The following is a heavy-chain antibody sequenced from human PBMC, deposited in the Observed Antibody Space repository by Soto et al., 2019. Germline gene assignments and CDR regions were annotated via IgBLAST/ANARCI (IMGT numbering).Heavy chain of an antibody. J-gene: IGHJ4*02. CDR1: GDSINDYF. CDR2: IYTTGTT. Sequence: SETLSLTCTVSGDSINDYFWTWIRQPAGKGLKWIGRIYTTGTTNYNPSLKSRVTISVDTSKNQFSPRLTSVTAADTAVYFCARLGTNGQTLDYWGQGALVTVSS. CDR3: ARLGTNGQTLDY. V-gene: IGHV4-4*07. D-gene: IGHD2-8*01.